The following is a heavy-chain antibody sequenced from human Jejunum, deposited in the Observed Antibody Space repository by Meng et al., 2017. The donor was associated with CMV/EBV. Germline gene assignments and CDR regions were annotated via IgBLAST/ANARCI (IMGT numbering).Heavy chain of an antibody. D-gene: IGHD1-1*01. Sequence: CAASGFTFSSYNMNWVRQAPGRGLEWVSYISTSSSYIYYIDSLKGRLAISRDNAKNSLYLQLSSLTAEDTAVYYCARGGTSIGMDVWGQGTTVTVSS. CDR2: ISTSSSYI. CDR1: GFTFSSYN. V-gene: IGHV3-21*01. J-gene: IGHJ6*01. CDR3: ARGGTSIGMDV.